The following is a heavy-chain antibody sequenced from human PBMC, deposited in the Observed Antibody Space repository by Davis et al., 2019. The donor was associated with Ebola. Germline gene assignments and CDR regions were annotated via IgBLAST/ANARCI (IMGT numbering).Heavy chain of an antibody. J-gene: IGHJ5*02. V-gene: IGHV3-48*02. D-gene: IGHD3-22*01. CDR3: ARAGVNSYDSSGYYYDH. CDR2: ISSSSSTI. CDR1: GFTFTRYS. Sequence: PGGSLRLSCAASGFTFTRYSMNWVRQAPGKGLEWVSYISSSSSTIYYADSVKGRFTISRDNAKNSLYLQMNSLRDEDTAVYFCARAGVNSYDSSGYYYDHWGQGTLVTVSS.